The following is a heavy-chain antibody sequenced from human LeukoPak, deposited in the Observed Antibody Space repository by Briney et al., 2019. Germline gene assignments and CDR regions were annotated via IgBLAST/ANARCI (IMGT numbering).Heavy chain of an antibody. CDR2: IIPILGIA. Sequence: SVKVSCKASGGTFSSYTISWVRQAPGQGLEWMGRIIPILGIANYAQKFQGRVTITADKSTSTAYMELSSLRSEDTAVYYCARTPDYDILTGYYRYYFDYWGQGTLVTASS. D-gene: IGHD3-9*01. J-gene: IGHJ4*02. V-gene: IGHV1-69*02. CDR1: GGTFSSYT. CDR3: ARTPDYDILTGYYRYYFDY.